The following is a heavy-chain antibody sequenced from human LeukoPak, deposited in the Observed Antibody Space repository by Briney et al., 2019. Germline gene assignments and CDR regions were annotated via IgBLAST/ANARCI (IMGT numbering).Heavy chain of an antibody. CDR3: ARDPTVTTIYYYYGMDV. V-gene: IGHV1-2*06. Sequence: ASVKVSCKASGYTFTSYYMHWVRQAPGQGLEWMGRINPNSGGTNYAQKFQGRVTMTRDTSISTAYMELSRLRSDDTAVYYCARDPTVTTIYYYYGMDVWGQGTTVTVSS. CDR1: GYTFTSYY. J-gene: IGHJ6*02. D-gene: IGHD4-17*01. CDR2: INPNSGGT.